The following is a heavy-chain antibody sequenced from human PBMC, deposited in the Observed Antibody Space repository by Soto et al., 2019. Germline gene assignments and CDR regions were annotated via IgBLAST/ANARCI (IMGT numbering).Heavy chain of an antibody. D-gene: IGHD6-19*01. CDR3: AHGAGWLFDY. V-gene: IGHV2-5*02. Sequence: QITLKESGPPLVKPTQTLTLTCTFSGFSLNTRAVGVGWVRQPPGKALEWLAFIYWDDNKYYSPSLQTRLTITKDTSKNQVVLTMTNTDAVDTATYYCAHGAGWLFDYWGQGTLVTVSS. J-gene: IGHJ4*02. CDR2: IYWDDNK. CDR1: GFSLNTRAVG.